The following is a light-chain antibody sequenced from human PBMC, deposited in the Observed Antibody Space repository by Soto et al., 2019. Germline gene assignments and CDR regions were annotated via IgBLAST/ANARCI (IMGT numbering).Light chain of an antibody. Sequence: QLVLTQPPSASGTPGQRVTISCSGSSSNIGINPVNWYQQLPGTAPKLLIYSNTQRPSGVPDRFSGSKYDTSASLAISGLQSEDEADYYCAVWDDSLNGWVFGGGTKLTVL. CDR2: SNT. CDR1: SSNIGINP. J-gene: IGLJ3*02. CDR3: AVWDDSLNGWV. V-gene: IGLV1-44*01.